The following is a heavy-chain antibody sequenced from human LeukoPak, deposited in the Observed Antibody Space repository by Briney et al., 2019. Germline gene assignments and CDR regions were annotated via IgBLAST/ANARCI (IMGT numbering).Heavy chain of an antibody. Sequence: GGSLRLSCAASGFTFYNYAMHWVRQAPGKGLEWVAAISYDESVKNYADSVKGRFTISRDNSKNTVYLQMSSLRAEDTAIYYCGNLNWGQGTLVTVSS. J-gene: IGHJ4*02. D-gene: IGHD3-9*01. CDR1: GFTFYNYA. CDR3: GNLN. V-gene: IGHV3-30*04. CDR2: ISYDESVK.